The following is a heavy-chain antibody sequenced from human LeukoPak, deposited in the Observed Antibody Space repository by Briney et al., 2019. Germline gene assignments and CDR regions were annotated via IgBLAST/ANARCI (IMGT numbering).Heavy chain of an antibody. Sequence: SETLSLTCAVYGGSFSGYYWSWLRQPPGKGLEWIGEINHSGSTNYNPSLKSRVTISVDTSKNQFSLKLSSVTAADTAVYYCARRAPPGPYYYDSSGYYYYFDYWGREPWSPSPQ. CDR2: INHSGST. V-gene: IGHV4-34*01. J-gene: IGHJ4*02. CDR3: ARRAPPGPYYYDSSGYYYYFDY. D-gene: IGHD3-22*01. CDR1: GGSFSGYY.